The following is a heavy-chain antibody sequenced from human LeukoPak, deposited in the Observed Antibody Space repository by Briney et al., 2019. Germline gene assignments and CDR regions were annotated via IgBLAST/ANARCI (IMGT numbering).Heavy chain of an antibody. Sequence: GGSLRLSCAASGFTFSGYAMSWVRQAPGKGLEWVANIKQDGSEKYYVDSVKGRFTISRDNAKNSLYLQMNSLRAEDTAVYYCARPDRRLPDYWGQGTLVTVSS. J-gene: IGHJ4*02. V-gene: IGHV3-7*03. D-gene: IGHD2-21*01. CDR2: IKQDGSEK. CDR1: GFTFSGYA. CDR3: ARPDRRLPDY.